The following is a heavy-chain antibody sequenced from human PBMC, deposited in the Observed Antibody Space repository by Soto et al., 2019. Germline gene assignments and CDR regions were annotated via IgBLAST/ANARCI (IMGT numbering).Heavy chain of an antibody. Sequence: HPGGSLRLSCAASGFTFGDYWMHWVRQAPGKGLEWVSRMNSDGTTTNYADSVKGRFTVSRDNAKNTLFLQMNSLRAEDTAVYYCATAEVDYWGPGTLVPVSS. CDR2: MNSDGTTT. J-gene: IGHJ4*02. CDR1: GFTFGDYW. CDR3: ATAEVDY. V-gene: IGHV3-74*01.